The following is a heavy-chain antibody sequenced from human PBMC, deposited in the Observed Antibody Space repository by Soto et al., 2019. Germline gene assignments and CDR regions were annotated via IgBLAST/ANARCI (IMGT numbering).Heavy chain of an antibody. J-gene: IGHJ6*02. CDR2: IRSKAYGGTT. V-gene: IGHV3-49*04. Sequence: GGSLRLSCTASGFTFGDYAMSWVRQAPGKGLEWVGFIRSKAYGGTTEYAASVKGRFTISRDDSKSIAYLQMNSLKTEDTAVYYCTRDSVLRFLEWTYDYYYGMDVWGQGTTVTVSS. CDR3: TRDSVLRFLEWTYDYYYGMDV. D-gene: IGHD3-3*01. CDR1: GFTFGDYA.